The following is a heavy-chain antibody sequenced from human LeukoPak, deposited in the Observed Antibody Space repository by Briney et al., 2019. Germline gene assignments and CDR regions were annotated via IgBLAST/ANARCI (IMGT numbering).Heavy chain of an antibody. CDR2: IIPILGIA. J-gene: IGHJ2*01. V-gene: IGHV1-69*04. Sequence: GASVKVSCKASGGTFSSYAISWVRQAPGQGLEWMGRIIPILGIANYAQKFQGRVTITADKSTSTAYMELSSLRSEDTAVYYCARGPNYDIKPANWYFDLWGRGTLVTASS. CDR1: GGTFSSYA. CDR3: ARGPNYDIKPANWYFDL. D-gene: IGHD3-9*01.